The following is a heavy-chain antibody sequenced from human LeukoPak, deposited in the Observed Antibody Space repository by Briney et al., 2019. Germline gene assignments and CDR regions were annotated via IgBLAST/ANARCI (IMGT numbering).Heavy chain of an antibody. CDR2: ISGSGSST. J-gene: IGHJ4*02. V-gene: IGHV3-23*01. CDR3: AKFYEYCSSTSCTGYFEY. CDR1: GFTFSNYA. Sequence: GGSLRLSYTASGFTFSNYAMSWVRQAPWKGLEWVSGISGSGSSTYYADSVKGRFTISRDNSKNTLYLQMNSLRAEDTAVYYCAKFYEYCSSTSCTGYFEYWGQGTLVTFSS. D-gene: IGHD2-2*01.